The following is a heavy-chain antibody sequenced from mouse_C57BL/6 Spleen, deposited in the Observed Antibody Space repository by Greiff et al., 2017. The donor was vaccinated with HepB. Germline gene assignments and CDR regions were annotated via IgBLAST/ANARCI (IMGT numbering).Heavy chain of an antibody. CDR2: IDPSDSYT. J-gene: IGHJ2*01. Sequence: QVQLQQPGAELVKPGASVKLSCKASGYTFTSYWMQWVKQRPGQGLEWIGEIDPSDSYTNYNQKFKGKATLTVDTSSSTAYMQLSSLTSEDSAVYYCARRVGQDYFDYWGQGTTLTVSS. CDR3: ARRVGQDYFDY. CDR1: GYTFTSYW. V-gene: IGHV1-50*01. D-gene: IGHD3-3*01.